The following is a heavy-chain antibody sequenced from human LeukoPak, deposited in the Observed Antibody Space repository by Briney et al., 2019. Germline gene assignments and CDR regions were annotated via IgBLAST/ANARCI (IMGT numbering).Heavy chain of an antibody. J-gene: IGHJ6*02. CDR1: GYTFTSYY. CDR3: ASESGSRVYYGMDV. CDR2: ISAYNGNT. D-gene: IGHD5-12*01. V-gene: IGHV1-18*04. Sequence: ASVKVSCKASGYTFTSYYMHWVRQAPGQGLEWMGWISAYNGNTNYAQKLQGRVTMTTDTSTSTAYMELRSLRSDDTAVYYCASESGSRVYYGMDVWGQGTTVTFSS.